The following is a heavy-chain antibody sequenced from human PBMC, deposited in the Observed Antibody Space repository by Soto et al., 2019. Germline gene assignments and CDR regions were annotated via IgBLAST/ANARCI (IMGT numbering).Heavy chain of an antibody. CDR3: ERYSGSYWPVGY. V-gene: IGHV3-66*01. CDR1: GFTVSSNY. D-gene: IGHD1-26*01. CDR2: IYSGGST. J-gene: IGHJ4*02. Sequence: PGGSLRLSCAASGFTVSSNYMSWVRQAPGKGLEWVSVIYSGGSTYYADSVKGRFTISRDNSKNTLYLQMNSLRAEDTAVYYCERYSGSYWPVGYWGQETLVTVSS.